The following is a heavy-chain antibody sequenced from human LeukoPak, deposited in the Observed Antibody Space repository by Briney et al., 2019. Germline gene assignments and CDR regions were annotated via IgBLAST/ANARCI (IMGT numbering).Heavy chain of an antibody. Sequence: GGSLRLSCAAPGFTFSSYWMSWVRQAPGKGLEWVANIKQDGSEKYYVDSVKGRFTISRDNAKNSLYLQMNSLRAEDTAVYYCARDYDSSGYYWGQGTLVTVSS. CDR3: ARDYDSSGYY. J-gene: IGHJ4*02. CDR1: GFTFSSYW. D-gene: IGHD3-22*01. CDR2: IKQDGSEK. V-gene: IGHV3-7*01.